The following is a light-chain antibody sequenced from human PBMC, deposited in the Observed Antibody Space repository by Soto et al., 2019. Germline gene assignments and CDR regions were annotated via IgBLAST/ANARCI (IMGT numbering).Light chain of an antibody. CDR2: GAS. Sequence: EIVLTQSPCTLSLSPVERSTLSCRASQSVSSSYLAWYQQKPGQAPRLLIYGASSRATGIPDRFSGSGSGTDFTLTISRLEPEDFAVYYCQQYGSSRWTFGQGTKVDIK. J-gene: IGKJ1*01. CDR1: QSVSSSY. V-gene: IGKV3-20*01. CDR3: QQYGSSRWT.